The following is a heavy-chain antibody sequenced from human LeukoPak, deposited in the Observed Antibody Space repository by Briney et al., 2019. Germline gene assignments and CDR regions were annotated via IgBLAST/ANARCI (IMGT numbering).Heavy chain of an antibody. CDR3: ARERGLGVISPYIDY. D-gene: IGHD2-21*01. J-gene: IGHJ4*02. Sequence: SETLSLTCTVSGGSISSSTYSWTWIRQPPGKGLEWIGNINYSGSTHYNPSLKSRVTISVDTSKNQFSLKLSSVTATDTAVYSCARERGLGVISPYIDYWGQGTQVTVSS. CDR2: INYSGST. V-gene: IGHV4-39*02. CDR1: GGSISSSTYS.